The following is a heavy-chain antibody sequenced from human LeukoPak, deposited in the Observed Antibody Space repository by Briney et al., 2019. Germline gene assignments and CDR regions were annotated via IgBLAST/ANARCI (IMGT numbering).Heavy chain of an antibody. J-gene: IGHJ6*02. D-gene: IGHD2-2*01. CDR2: LYYSGRT. CDR3: ARDIVVVPAASGPYGMDV. CDR1: GGSFSSGSFY. V-gene: IGHV4-61*01. Sequence: SETLSLTCTVSGGSFSSGSFYWSWIRQAPGKGLEWVGYLYYSGRTNYNPSLKSRVSISVDTSKNQFSLRLSSVTAADTAVYYCARDIVVVPAASGPYGMDVWGRGTTVTVSS.